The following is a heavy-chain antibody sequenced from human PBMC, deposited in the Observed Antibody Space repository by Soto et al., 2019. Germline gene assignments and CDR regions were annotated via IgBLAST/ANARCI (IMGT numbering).Heavy chain of an antibody. CDR2: ISWNSGSI. J-gene: IGHJ4*02. V-gene: IGHV3-9*01. CDR3: AKDMRWSSGWYYFDY. Sequence: DVQLVESGGGLVQPGRSLRLSCAASGFTFDDYAMHWVRQAPGKGLEWVSGISWNSGSIGYADSVKGRFTISRDNAKNSLYLQMNSLRAEDTALYYCAKDMRWSSGWYYFDYWGQGTLVTVSS. D-gene: IGHD6-19*01. CDR1: GFTFDDYA.